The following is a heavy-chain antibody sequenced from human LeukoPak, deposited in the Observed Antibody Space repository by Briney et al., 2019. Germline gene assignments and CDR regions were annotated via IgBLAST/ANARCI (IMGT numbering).Heavy chain of an antibody. CDR2: ISYDGSNK. Sequence: GGSLRLSCAASGFTFSSYGMHWVRQAPGKGLEWVAVISYDGSNKYYADSVKGRFTISRDNSKNTLYLQMNSLRAEDTAVYYCARDQRRWLQNDAFDIWGQGTTVTVSS. CDR3: ARDQRRWLQNDAFDI. CDR1: GFTFSSYG. V-gene: IGHV3-30*03. J-gene: IGHJ3*02. D-gene: IGHD5-24*01.